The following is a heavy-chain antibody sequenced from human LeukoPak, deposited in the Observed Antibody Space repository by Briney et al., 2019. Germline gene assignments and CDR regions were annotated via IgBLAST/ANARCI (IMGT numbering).Heavy chain of an antibody. D-gene: IGHD1-1*01. CDR3: ARLLWYNYYFDY. CDR2: IYYSGNT. Sequence: SETLSLTCTVSGGSISSSGYYWGWIRQPPGKGLEWIGSIYYSGNTYYNPSLNSRVTISVDTSKNQFSLKLSSVTAADTAVYYCARLLWYNYYFDYWGQGTLVTVSS. J-gene: IGHJ4*02. CDR1: GGSISSSGYY. V-gene: IGHV4-39*01.